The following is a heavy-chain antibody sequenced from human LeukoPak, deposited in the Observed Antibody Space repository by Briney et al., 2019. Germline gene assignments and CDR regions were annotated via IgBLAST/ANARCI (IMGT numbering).Heavy chain of an antibody. V-gene: IGHV1-69*04. CDR2: FISILGIA. CDR3: ARGWTPYNWFDP. J-gene: IGHJ5*02. CDR1: GDTFNNFV. D-gene: IGHD1-1*01. Sequence: GASVKVSCKASGDTFNNFVISWVRQAPGQGLEWMGRFISILGIANHAQKFQGRVTITADKSTSTAYMELSSLRSEDTAVYYCARGWTPYNWFDPWGQGTLVTVSS.